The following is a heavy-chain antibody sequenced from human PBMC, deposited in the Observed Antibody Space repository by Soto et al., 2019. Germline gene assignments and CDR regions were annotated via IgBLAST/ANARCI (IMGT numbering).Heavy chain of an antibody. V-gene: IGHV5-51*01. CDR3: ARISHPFTYYDFWSGPGWFDP. CDR1: GYSFTSFW. CDR2: VYPHDSDT. D-gene: IGHD3-3*01. Sequence: GESLKISCKGSGYSFTSFWIGWVRQMPGKGLEWMGIVYPHDSDTRYSPSFQGQVTISADKSISTASLKLSSVTAADTAVYYCARISHPFTYYDFWSGPGWFDPWGQGTLVTVSS. J-gene: IGHJ5*02.